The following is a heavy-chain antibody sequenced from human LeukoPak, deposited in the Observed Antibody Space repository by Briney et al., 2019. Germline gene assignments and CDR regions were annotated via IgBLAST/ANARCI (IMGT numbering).Heavy chain of an antibody. J-gene: IGHJ4*02. Sequence: GASVKVSCKASGYTFTSYVISWVRQAPGQGLEWMEWISAYNGNTNYAQKLQGRVTMTTDTSTSTAYMELRSLRSDDTAVYYCARVQVHYDSSGYYWRGYYFDYWGQGTLVTVSS. CDR3: ARVQVHYDSSGYYWRGYYFDY. V-gene: IGHV1-18*01. D-gene: IGHD3-22*01. CDR2: ISAYNGNT. CDR1: GYTFTSYV.